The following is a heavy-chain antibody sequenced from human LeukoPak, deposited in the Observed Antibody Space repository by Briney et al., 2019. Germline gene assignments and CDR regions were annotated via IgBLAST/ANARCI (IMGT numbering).Heavy chain of an antibody. CDR2: IKQDGSEK. CDR3: AGGFPYYYGSGTGGAFDI. V-gene: IGHV3-7*01. Sequence: PGGSLRLSCAASGFTFSSYWMSWVRQAPGKGLEWVANIKQDGSEKYYVDSVKGRFTISRDNAKNSLYLQMNSLRAEDTAVYYCAGGFPYYYGSGTGGAFDIWGQGTMVTVSS. J-gene: IGHJ3*02. CDR1: GFTFSSYW. D-gene: IGHD3-10*01.